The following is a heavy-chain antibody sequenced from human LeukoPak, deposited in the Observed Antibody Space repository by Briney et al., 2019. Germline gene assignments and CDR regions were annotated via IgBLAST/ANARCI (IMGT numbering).Heavy chain of an antibody. CDR3: AKGSVVVPAARFDY. CDR1: GFTFSSYS. CDR2: ISSSSSYI. V-gene: IGHV3-21*04. D-gene: IGHD2-2*01. J-gene: IGHJ4*02. Sequence: PGGSLRLSCAASGFTFSSYSMNWVRQAPGKGLEWVSSISSSSSYIYYADSVKGRFTISRDNSKNTLYLQMNSLRAEDTAVYYCAKGSVVVPAARFDYWGQGTLVTVSS.